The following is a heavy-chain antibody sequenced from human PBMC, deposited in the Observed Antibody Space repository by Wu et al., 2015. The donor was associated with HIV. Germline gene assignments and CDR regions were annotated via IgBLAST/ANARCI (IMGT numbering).Heavy chain of an antibody. CDR3: ARAQEAMDYYYYMDV. J-gene: IGHJ6*03. CDR2: IIPSFGAP. Sequence: QVHLVQSGAEVKKPGSSVKVSCMAAGGTFSSYAISWVRQAPGQGLEWMGGIIPSFGAPDYAQKFQGRVTITTDESTSTAYMELSSLRSDDTAVYYCARAQEAMDYYYYMDVWGKGTTVTVSS. V-gene: IGHV1-69*05. CDR1: GGTFSSYA.